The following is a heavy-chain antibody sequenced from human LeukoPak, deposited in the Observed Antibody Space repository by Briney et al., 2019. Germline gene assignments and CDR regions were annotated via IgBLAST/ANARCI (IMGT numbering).Heavy chain of an antibody. J-gene: IGHJ4*02. CDR3: ARDRGGSYSAIDY. CDR1: GFTVSNNY. CDR2: IYSGGNT. Sequence: GGSLRLSCAASGFTVSNNYMSWVRQAPGKGLEWVSVIYSGGNTYYADSVKGRFTISRDNAKNSLYLQMNSLRAEDTAVYYCARDRGGSYSAIDYWGQGTLVTVSS. V-gene: IGHV3-66*01. D-gene: IGHD1-26*01.